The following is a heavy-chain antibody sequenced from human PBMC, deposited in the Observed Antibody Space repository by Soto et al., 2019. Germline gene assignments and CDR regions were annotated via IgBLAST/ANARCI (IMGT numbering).Heavy chain of an antibody. CDR1: GFTFSSYG. J-gene: IGHJ4*02. Sequence: GGSLRLSCAASGFTFSSYGMHWVRQAPGKGLEWVAVISYDGSNKYYADSVKGRFTISRDNSKNTLYLQMNSLRAEDTAVYYCAKQLMYYYDSSGSSDPFDYWGQGTLVTVSS. CDR3: AKQLMYYYDSSGSSDPFDY. V-gene: IGHV3-30*18. CDR2: ISYDGSNK. D-gene: IGHD3-22*01.